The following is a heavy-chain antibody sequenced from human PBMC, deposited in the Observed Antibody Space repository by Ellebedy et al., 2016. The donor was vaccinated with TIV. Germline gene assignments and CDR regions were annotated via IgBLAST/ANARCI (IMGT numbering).Heavy chain of an antibody. CDR2: ISHSSLTV. CDR1: GFSFTPYS. V-gene: IGHV3-48*04. Sequence: GESLKISCEASGFSFTPYSMNWVRQAPGKGLEWLSYISHSSLTVYYADSVKGRFTISRDNTKNSLSLQMNSLKAEDTAVYYCATDGSYGDFRSPAHAFVIWGQGTVVTVSS. J-gene: IGHJ3*02. D-gene: IGHD4-17*01. CDR3: ATDGSYGDFRSPAHAFVI.